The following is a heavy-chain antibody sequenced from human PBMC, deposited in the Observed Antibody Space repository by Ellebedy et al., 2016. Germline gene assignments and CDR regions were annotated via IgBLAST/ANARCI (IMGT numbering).Heavy chain of an antibody. CDR2: MNPNSGNT. D-gene: IGHD5-12*01. J-gene: IGHJ5*02. CDR3: ARDFKGGYGSRPNWFDP. V-gene: IGHV1-8*01. Sequence: ASVKVSCKASGYTFTSYDINWVRQATGQGLEWMGWMNPNSGNTGYAQKFQGRVNMTRNTSISTAYMELSSLRSEDTAVYYCARDFKGGYGSRPNWFDPWGQGTLVTVSS. CDR1: GYTFTSYD.